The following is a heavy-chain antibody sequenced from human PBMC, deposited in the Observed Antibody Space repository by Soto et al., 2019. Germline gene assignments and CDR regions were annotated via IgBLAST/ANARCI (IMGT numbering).Heavy chain of an antibody. CDR1: GYTFIAFW. CDR2: IDPSDSYT. Sequence: GESLKISCQASGYTFIAFWIHWVRQMPGRGLEWLGKIDPSDSYTNYSPSFEGHVTISTDNSISTAYLQWSSLRASDTALYFCARVYKNWFDSWAQGTMVTVSS. CDR3: ARVYKNWFDS. V-gene: IGHV5-10-1*01. J-gene: IGHJ5*01. D-gene: IGHD1-1*01.